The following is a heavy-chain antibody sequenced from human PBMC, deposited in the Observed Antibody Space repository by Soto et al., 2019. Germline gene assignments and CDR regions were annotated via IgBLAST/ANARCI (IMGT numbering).Heavy chain of an antibody. V-gene: IGHV3-49*03. CDR1: GFTFGDYA. CDR2: IRSKAYGGTT. D-gene: IGHD3-3*01. CDR3: TRDGKAYYDFWSGDYYYMDV. J-gene: IGHJ6*03. Sequence: GGSLRLSCTASGFTFGDYAMSWFRQAPGKGLEWVGFIRSKAYGGTTEYAASVKGRFTISRDDSKSIAYLQMNSLKTEDTAVYYCTRDGKAYYDFWSGDYYYMDVWGKGTTVTVSS.